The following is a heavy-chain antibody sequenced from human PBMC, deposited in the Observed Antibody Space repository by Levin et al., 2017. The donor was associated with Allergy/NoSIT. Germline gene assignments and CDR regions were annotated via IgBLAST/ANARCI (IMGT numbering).Heavy chain of an antibody. D-gene: IGHD3-22*01. V-gene: IGHV3-48*01. Sequence: GGSLRLSCAASGFTFSSYAMNWVRQAPGKGLQWVSYIIGSGETIFYSDSVKGRFTISRDNAKNSLYLKMNSLTAEDTAVYYCARDSPSSGHFDQWGQGTLVTVSS. CDR1: GFTFSSYA. J-gene: IGHJ4*02. CDR3: ARDSPSSGHFDQ. CDR2: IIGSGETI.